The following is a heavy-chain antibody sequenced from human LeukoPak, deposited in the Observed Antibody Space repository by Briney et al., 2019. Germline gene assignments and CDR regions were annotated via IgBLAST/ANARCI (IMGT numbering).Heavy chain of an antibody. V-gene: IGHV3-53*01. D-gene: IGHD1-26*01. CDR3: GRDLGGRSGY. CDR2: IYSGGST. J-gene: IGHJ4*02. Sequence: GGSLRLSCAASGFTVSSNYMSWVRQAPGKGLEWVSVIYSGGSTYYADSVKGRFSISRDNAKNTLYLQMNSLKAEDTAVYYCGRDLGGRSGYWGQGTLVTVSS. CDR1: GFTVSSNY.